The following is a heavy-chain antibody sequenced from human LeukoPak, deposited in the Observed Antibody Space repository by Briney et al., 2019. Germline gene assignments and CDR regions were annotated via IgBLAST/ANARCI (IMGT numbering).Heavy chain of an antibody. D-gene: IGHD3-22*01. J-gene: IGHJ6*02. Sequence: SETLSLTCAVYGGSFSGYYWSWTRQPPGKGLEWIGEINHSGSTNYNPSLKSRVTISVDTSKNQFSLKLSSVTAADTAVYYCARRKYYYDSGRGSRYYYGMDVWGQGTTVTVSS. CDR3: ARRKYYYDSGRGSRYYYGMDV. CDR2: INHSGST. V-gene: IGHV4-34*01. CDR1: GGSFSGYY.